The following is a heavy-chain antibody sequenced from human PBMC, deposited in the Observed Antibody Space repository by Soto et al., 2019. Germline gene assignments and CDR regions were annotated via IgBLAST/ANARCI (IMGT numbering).Heavy chain of an antibody. CDR1: GFTFSSYA. CDR2: ISYDGSNK. V-gene: IGHV3-30-3*01. D-gene: IGHD6-13*01. Sequence: GGSLRLSCAASGFTFSSYAMHWVRQAPGKGLEWVAVISYDGSNKYYADSVKGRFTISRDNSKNTLYLQMNSLRAEDTAVYYCFTAAAGTYAEDDFDIWGQGTMVTVSS. CDR3: FTAAAGTYAEDDFDI. J-gene: IGHJ3*02.